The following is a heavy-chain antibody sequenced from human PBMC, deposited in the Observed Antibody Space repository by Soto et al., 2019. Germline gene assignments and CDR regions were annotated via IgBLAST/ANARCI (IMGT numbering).Heavy chain of an antibody. CDR1: GGSISSGGYY. CDR3: ARVEVATTFDY. Sequence: TLSLTCTVSGGSISSGGYYWSWIRQHPGKGLEWIGYIYYSGSTYYNPSLKSRVTISVDTSKNQFSLKLSSVTAADTAVYYCARVEVATTFDYWGQGTLVTVSS. CDR2: IYYSGST. V-gene: IGHV4-31*03. D-gene: IGHD5-12*01. J-gene: IGHJ4*02.